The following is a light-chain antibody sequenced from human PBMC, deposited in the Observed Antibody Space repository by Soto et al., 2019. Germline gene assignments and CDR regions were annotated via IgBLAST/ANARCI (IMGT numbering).Light chain of an antibody. Sequence: QSVLTQPPSASGTPGQRVTISCSGSSSNIGSNYVYWYQQLPGTTPKVLIYRNNQRPSEVPDRFSGSKSGTSASLAISGLRSEDEAEYYCATWDASRSGVVFGGGTKLTVL. CDR1: SSNIGSNY. CDR2: RNN. CDR3: ATWDASRSGVV. V-gene: IGLV1-47*01. J-gene: IGLJ2*01.